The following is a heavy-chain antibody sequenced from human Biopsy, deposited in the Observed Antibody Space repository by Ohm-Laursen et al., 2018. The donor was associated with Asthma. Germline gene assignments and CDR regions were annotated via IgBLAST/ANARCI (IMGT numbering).Heavy chain of an antibody. D-gene: IGHD3-10*01. CDR1: GFTFSHYN. CDR2: ITDTSRYI. J-gene: IGHJ6*02. CDR3: ARVREDGSGSSMDNYFSMDV. Sequence: GSLRLSCAASGFTFSHYNMNWVRQAPGKGLEWVSSITDTSRYIKYADSAKGRFTISRDNAKNSMYLQMNSLRAEDTAVYYCARVREDGSGSSMDNYFSMDVWGQGTTVTVSS. V-gene: IGHV3-21*04.